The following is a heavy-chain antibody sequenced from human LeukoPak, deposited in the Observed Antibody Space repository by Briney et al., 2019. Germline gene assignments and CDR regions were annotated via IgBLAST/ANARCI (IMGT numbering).Heavy chain of an antibody. D-gene: IGHD3-3*01. CDR1: GFTFSSYA. J-gene: IGHJ4*02. V-gene: IGHV3-30*01. CDR2: TSYGGDNK. Sequence: PGGSLRLSCAASGFTFSSYAVHWVRQAPGKGLEWVAVTSYGGDNKYYADSVKGRFTISRDNSKNTLYLQMNSLRAEDTAVYYCARDFEAHDLRPIGYWGQGTLVTVSS. CDR3: ARDFEAHDLRPIGY.